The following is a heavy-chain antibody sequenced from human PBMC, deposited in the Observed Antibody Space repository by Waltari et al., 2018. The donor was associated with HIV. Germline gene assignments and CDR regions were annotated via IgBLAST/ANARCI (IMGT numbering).Heavy chain of an antibody. D-gene: IGHD3-9*01. Sequence: EVQLVESGGTLVQPGGSPRLSCSASGFTFSSYAIHWVRQTPGKGLEYVSAIRGDGHSTYYAGSLKGRFTITRDKSKNMVWLQRRSRRPEDTAVYYGAKGNYDFLTGYYGPSFEYWGQGTLVTVSS. CDR3: AKGNYDFLTGYYGPSFEY. CDR2: IRGDGHST. J-gene: IGHJ4*02. V-gene: IGHV3-64D*06. CDR1: GFTFSSYA.